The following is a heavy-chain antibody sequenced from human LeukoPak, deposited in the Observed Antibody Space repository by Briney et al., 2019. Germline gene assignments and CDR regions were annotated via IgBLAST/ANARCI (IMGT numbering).Heavy chain of an antibody. CDR3: ARDSRGGAVGS. CDR2: ISTYNGNT. J-gene: IGHJ4*02. D-gene: IGHD6-19*01. Sequence: GASVKVSCKASGYTFTTYDGFSWVRQAPGQGLEWMGWISTYNGNTNYAQKFQGRVTMTTDTSTSTAYMELWSLRYDDTAVYYCARDSRGGAVGSWGQGTLVTVSA. V-gene: IGHV1-18*01. CDR1: GYTFTTYDG.